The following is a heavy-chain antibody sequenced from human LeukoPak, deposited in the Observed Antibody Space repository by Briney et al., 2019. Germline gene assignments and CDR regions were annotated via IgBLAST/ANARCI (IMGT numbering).Heavy chain of an antibody. Sequence: PGRSLRLSCAASGFTFDDYAMHWVRHAPGKGLEWVSGISWNSGSIGYADSVKGRFTISRDNSKNTLFLQMSSLRADDTAIYYCATEKGDSPDYWGQGTLVTVSS. CDR2: ISWNSGSI. J-gene: IGHJ4*02. V-gene: IGHV3-9*01. CDR1: GFTFDDYA. D-gene: IGHD2-21*01. CDR3: ATEKGDSPDY.